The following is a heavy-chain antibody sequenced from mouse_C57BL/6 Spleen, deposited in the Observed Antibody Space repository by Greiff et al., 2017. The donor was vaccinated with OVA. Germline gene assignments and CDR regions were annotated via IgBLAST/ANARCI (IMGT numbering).Heavy chain of an antibody. CDR1: GYTFTSYW. V-gene: IGHV1-55*01. J-gene: IGHJ4*01. D-gene: IGHD2-2*01. Sequence: VQLQQPGAELVKPGASVKMSCKASGYTFTSYWITWVKQRPGQGLEWIGDIYPGSGSTNYNEKFKSKATLTVDTSSSTAYMQLSSLTSEDSAVYYCARWGVTTARAMDYWGQGTSVTVSS. CDR2: IYPGSGST. CDR3: ARWGVTTARAMDY.